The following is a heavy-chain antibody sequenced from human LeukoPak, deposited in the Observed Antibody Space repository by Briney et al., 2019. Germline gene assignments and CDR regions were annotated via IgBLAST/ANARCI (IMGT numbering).Heavy chain of an antibody. CDR1: GFSFSSYG. CDR3: ARDSDSSGWPLDY. CDR2: ISYDGSNK. D-gene: IGHD6-19*01. V-gene: IGHV3-33*01. Sequence: GGSLRLSCAASGFSFSSYGMHWVRQAPGKGLEWVAVISYDGSNKYYADSVKGRFTISRDNSNNTLYLQMNSLRADDTAVYYCARDSDSSGWPLDYWGGGTLVTVSS. J-gene: IGHJ4*02.